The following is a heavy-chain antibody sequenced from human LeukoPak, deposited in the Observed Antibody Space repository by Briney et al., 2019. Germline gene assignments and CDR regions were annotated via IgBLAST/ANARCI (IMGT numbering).Heavy chain of an antibody. CDR2: ISYDGSNK. J-gene: IGHJ4*02. Sequence: PGGSLRLSCAASGFTFSSYGMHWVRQAPGKGLEWVAVISYDGSNKYYADSVKGRFTISRDNSKNTLYLQMNSLRAEDTAVYYCAKEMDPYGSGSYYPYFAFDYWSQGTLVTVSS. CDR1: GFTFSSYG. CDR3: AKEMDPYGSGSYYPYFAFDY. V-gene: IGHV3-30*18. D-gene: IGHD3-10*01.